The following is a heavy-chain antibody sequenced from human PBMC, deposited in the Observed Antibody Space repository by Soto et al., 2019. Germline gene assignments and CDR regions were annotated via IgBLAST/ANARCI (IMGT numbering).Heavy chain of an antibody. CDR3: ARGGITAGGYGYYYYMDV. CDR1: GYTFTSYY. Sequence: ASVKVSCKASGYTFTSYYMHWVRQAPGQGLEWMGIINPSGGSTSYAQKFQGRVTMTRDTSTSTVYMELSSLRSEDTAVYYCARGGITAGGYGYYYYMDVWGKGTTVTVSS. D-gene: IGHD6-13*01. J-gene: IGHJ6*03. V-gene: IGHV1-46*03. CDR2: INPSGGST.